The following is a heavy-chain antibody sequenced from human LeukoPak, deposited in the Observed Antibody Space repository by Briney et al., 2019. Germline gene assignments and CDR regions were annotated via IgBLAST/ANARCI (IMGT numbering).Heavy chain of an antibody. Sequence: GASVKVSCTASVGTFSSYAISWVRQAPGQRLELMGGNIPIFGTANYAQKFQGRGMITADESTSTADMELSKLRSDDRAVYYCARDGDWDWGQGTLVTVSS. CDR3: ARDGDWD. D-gene: IGHD2-21*02. CDR1: VGTFSSYA. J-gene: IGHJ4*02. V-gene: IGHV1-69*13. CDR2: NIPIFGTA.